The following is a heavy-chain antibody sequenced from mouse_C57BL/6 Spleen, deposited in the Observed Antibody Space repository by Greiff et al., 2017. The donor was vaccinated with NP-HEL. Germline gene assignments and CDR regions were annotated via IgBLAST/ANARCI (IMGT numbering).Heavy chain of an antibody. D-gene: IGHD1-1*01. V-gene: IGHV5-17*01. CDR2: ISSGSSTI. CDR3: ARTTVVDTWYFDV. Sequence: EVHLVESGGGLVKPGGSLKLSCAASGFTFSDYGMHWVRQAPEKGLEWVAYISSGSSTIYYADTVKGRFTISRDNAKNTLFLQMTSLRSEDTAMYYCARTTVVDTWYFDVWGTGTTVTVSS. CDR1: GFTFSDYG. J-gene: IGHJ1*03.